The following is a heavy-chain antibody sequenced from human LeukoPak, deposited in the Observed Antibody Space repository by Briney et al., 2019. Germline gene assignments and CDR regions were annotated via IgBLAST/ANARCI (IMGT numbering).Heavy chain of an antibody. J-gene: IGHJ5*02. D-gene: IGHD2-15*01. CDR2: IYYSGST. CDR3: ARGHDGVVGWFAP. Sequence: PSETLSLTCTVSGGAIVSGDYSWSWIRQAPGRGLEWIGCIYYSGSTNYNPSLKSRITISVDTSKNQFSLKVTSVTAADTAVYYCARGHDGVVGWFAPWGRGTLVTVSS. CDR1: GGAIVSGDYS. V-gene: IGHV4-61*08.